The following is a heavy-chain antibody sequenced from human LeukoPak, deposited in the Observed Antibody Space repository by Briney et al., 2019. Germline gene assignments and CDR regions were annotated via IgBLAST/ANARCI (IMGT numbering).Heavy chain of an antibody. V-gene: IGHV5-51*01. Sequence: GESLKISCKGSGYSFTSYWIGWVRQMPGKGLEWMGIIYPGDSDTRHSPSFQGQVTISADKSISTAYLQWSSLKASDTAMYYCARVVPYYYYGMDVWGQGTTVTVSS. CDR1: GYSFTSYW. CDR2: IYPGDSDT. J-gene: IGHJ6*02. CDR3: ARVVPYYYYGMDV. D-gene: IGHD2-15*01.